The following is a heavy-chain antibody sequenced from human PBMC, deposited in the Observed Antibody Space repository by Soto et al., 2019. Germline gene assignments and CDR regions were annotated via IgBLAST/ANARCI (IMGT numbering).Heavy chain of an antibody. D-gene: IGHD3-10*01. Sequence: GGSLRLSCAASGFTFSNAWMSWVRQAPGKGLEWVGRIKSKTDGGTTDYAAPVKGRFTISRDDSKNTLYLQMTSLTTEDTAVYYCTTEHRGSVLWFGELLENPGHFDYWGQGTLVTVSS. V-gene: IGHV3-15*01. CDR1: GFTFSNAW. J-gene: IGHJ4*02. CDR2: IKSKTDGGTT. CDR3: TTEHRGSVLWFGELLENPGHFDY.